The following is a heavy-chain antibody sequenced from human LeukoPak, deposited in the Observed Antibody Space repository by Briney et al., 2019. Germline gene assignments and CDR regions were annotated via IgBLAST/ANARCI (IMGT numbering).Heavy chain of an antibody. CDR1: GFTFSSYD. D-gene: IGHD6-19*01. CDR2: IGTAGDT. V-gene: IGHV3-13*04. J-gene: IGHJ3*02. Sequence: GGSLRLSCAASGFTFSSYDMHWVRQATGKGLEWVSAIGTAGDTYYPASVKGRFTISRENAKNSLYLQMNSLRAGDTAVYYCARGGQWLAPSGAFDIWGQGTMVTVSS. CDR3: ARGGQWLAPSGAFDI.